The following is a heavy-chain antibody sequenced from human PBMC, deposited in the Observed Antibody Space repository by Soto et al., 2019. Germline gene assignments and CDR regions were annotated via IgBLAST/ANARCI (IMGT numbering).Heavy chain of an antibody. J-gene: IGHJ6*02. Sequence: ASVKVSCKASGYTFTSYYMHWVRQAPGQGLEWMGIINPSGGSTSYAQKFQGRVTMTRDTSTSTVYMELSSLRSEDTAVYYCARGGPPYYDFWSGYYQYYYGMDVWGQGTTVTVSS. V-gene: IGHV1-46*01. CDR2: INPSGGST. CDR1: GYTFTSYY. CDR3: ARGGPPYYDFWSGYYQYYYGMDV. D-gene: IGHD3-3*01.